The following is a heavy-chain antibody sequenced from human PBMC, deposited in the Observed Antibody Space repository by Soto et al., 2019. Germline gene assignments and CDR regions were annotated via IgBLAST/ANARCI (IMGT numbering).Heavy chain of an antibody. Sequence: PGGSLRLSCAASGFTFSSYGMHWVRQAPGKGLEWVAVISYDGSNKYYADSVKGRFTISRDNSKNTLYLQMNSLRAEDTAVYYCAIRDIVLVPAADAFDIWGQGTMVTVSS. J-gene: IGHJ3*02. D-gene: IGHD2-2*01. CDR1: GFTFSSYG. CDR2: ISYDGSNK. CDR3: AIRDIVLVPAADAFDI. V-gene: IGHV3-30*03.